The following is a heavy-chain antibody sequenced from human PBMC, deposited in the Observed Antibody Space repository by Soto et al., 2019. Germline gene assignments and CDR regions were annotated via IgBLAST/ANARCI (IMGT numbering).Heavy chain of an antibody. CDR1: GGTFSSFP. Sequence: QVQLVQSGAEVKKPGSSVKVSCKASGGTFSSFPISWVRQAPGQGLGWMGGTIPIFGTPKYAEKFQGRVTITADESTNTAYMELSSLTSEDTAVYYCARDLTLYRDSWGQGTLVTVSS. D-gene: IGHD2-15*01. J-gene: IGHJ4*02. V-gene: IGHV1-69*12. CDR2: TIPIFGTP. CDR3: ARDLTLYRDS.